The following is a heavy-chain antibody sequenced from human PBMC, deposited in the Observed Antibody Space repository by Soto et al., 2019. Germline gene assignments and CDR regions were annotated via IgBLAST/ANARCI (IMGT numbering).Heavy chain of an antibody. V-gene: IGHV2-5*02. D-gene: IGHD3-16*01. CDR2: IYWGDDK. Sequence: QITLKESGPTLVKPTQTLTLTCTYSGFSLRTTGVGVGWNRQPPGKALEWLGIIYWGDDKRYSPSLKSRLTLTSDISKSQVVLTMTNMGPVDTATYFCAHTWGLPFDYWGPGNLVIVSS. J-gene: IGHJ4*02. CDR1: GFSLRTTGVG. CDR3: AHTWGLPFDY.